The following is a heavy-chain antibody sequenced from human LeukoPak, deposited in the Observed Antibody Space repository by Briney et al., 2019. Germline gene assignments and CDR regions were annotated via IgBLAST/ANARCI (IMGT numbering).Heavy chain of an antibody. CDR2: MSDNGGRT. J-gene: IGHJ4*02. Sequence: GGSLRLSCAASGFTLSSYAMSWVRQAPGKGLEWVSAMSDNGGRTYYADSVKGRFTISRDNSKNTLYLQMNSLRAEDTAVYYCAKYRMATTPYFDYWGQGTLVTVSS. CDR3: AKYRMATTPYFDY. D-gene: IGHD2-15*01. CDR1: GFTLSSYA. V-gene: IGHV3-23*01.